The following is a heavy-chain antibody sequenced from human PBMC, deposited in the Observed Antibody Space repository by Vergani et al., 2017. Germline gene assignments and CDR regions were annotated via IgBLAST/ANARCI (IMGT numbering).Heavy chain of an antibody. V-gene: IGHV3-23*01. Sequence: EVQLLESGGDLVQPGGSLRLSCAASGFTFNHYAMNWVRQAPGKGLEWVSGISGSGGSTYYAGSVKGRFTISRDSSKNTLYLQMNSLSAGDTAVYYCAKANPRNSXYDYLYYGHAMDVWGQGTTVTVSS. CDR2: ISGSGGST. J-gene: IGHJ6*02. CDR3: AKANPRNSXYDYLYYGHAMDV. CDR1: GFTFNHYA. D-gene: IGHD5-12*01.